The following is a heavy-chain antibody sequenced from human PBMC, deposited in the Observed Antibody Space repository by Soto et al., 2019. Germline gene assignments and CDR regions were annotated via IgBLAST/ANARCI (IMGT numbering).Heavy chain of an antibody. Sequence: SETLSLTCTVSGGSISSGDYYWSWIRQPPGKGLEWIGYIYYSGSTYYNQSLKSRVTISVDTSKNQFSLKLSSVTAADTAVYYCARGGQYYYDSSGYYPTDYWGQGTLVTVSS. CDR2: IYYSGST. CDR1: GGSISSGDYY. D-gene: IGHD3-22*01. J-gene: IGHJ4*02. CDR3: ARGGQYYYDSSGYYPTDY. V-gene: IGHV4-30-4*01.